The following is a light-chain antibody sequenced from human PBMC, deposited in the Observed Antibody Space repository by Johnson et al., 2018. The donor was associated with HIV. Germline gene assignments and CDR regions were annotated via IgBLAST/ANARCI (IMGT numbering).Light chain of an antibody. CDR1: SSNIGNNY. V-gene: IGLV1-51*01. CDR3: GTWDSRLSAAYV. J-gene: IGLJ1*01. CDR2: DNN. Sequence: HSVLTQPPSVSAAPGQKVTISCSGSSSNIGNNYISWYQQLPGTAPKLLIYDNNKRPSGIPDRFSGSKSGTSATLGITGLQTGDEAEYYCGTWDSRLSAAYVFGTGTKVTVL.